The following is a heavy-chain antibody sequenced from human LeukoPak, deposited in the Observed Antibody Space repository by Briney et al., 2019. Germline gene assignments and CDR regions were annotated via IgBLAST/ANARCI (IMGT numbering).Heavy chain of an antibody. V-gene: IGHV1-18*01. D-gene: IGHD2-2*01. CDR3: ARVVGIVVVPAAPGVGPLDY. Sequence: ASVKVSCKASGYTSTSYGISWVRQAPGQGLEWMGWISAYNGNTNYAQKLQGRVTMTTDTSTSTAYMELRSLRSDDTAVYYCARVVGIVVVPAAPGVGPLDYRGQGTLVTVSS. CDR1: GYTSTSYG. CDR2: ISAYNGNT. J-gene: IGHJ4*02.